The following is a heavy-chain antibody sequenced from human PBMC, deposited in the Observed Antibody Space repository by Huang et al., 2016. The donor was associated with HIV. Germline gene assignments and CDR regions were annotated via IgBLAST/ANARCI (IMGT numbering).Heavy chain of an antibody. CDR2: IYYSGST. V-gene: IGHV4-39*02. CDR1: GGSIRSDNYY. J-gene: IGHJ4*02. Sequence: QLQLQESGPGLVKPSETLSLTCTVSGGSIRSDNYYWGWIRQPPGKGMEWFGSIYYSGSTDNNPSLKLRVTITGDTSKNHFSLRMRSVTAADTAVYYCARLPGSITMIRGVITDPYWGQGTLVTVSS. D-gene: IGHD3-10*01. CDR3: ARLPGSITMIRGVITDPY.